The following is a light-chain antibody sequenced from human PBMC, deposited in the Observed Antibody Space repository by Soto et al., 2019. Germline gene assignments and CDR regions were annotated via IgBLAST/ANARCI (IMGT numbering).Light chain of an antibody. CDR1: SSDVGSFYY. Sequence: QSALTQPRSVSGSPGQSVTISCTGTSSDVGSFYYVSWYQKHPDKAPRLIIYDVIKRPSGVPDRFSVAKSGNTASLTISGLQAEDECDYYFCSCSGVNTLVMFGGGTKLTVL. CDR2: DVI. V-gene: IGLV2-11*01. CDR3: CSCSGVNTLVM. J-gene: IGLJ3*02.